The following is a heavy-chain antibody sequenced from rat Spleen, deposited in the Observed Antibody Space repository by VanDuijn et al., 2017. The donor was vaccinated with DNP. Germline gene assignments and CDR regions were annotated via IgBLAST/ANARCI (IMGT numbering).Heavy chain of an antibody. Sequence: EVQLVESGGGLVQPGRSLKLSCVASGFTFSNYYMAWVRQAPKKGLEWVATISYDGSSTYYRDSLKGRFTISRDNAKSTIYLQMDSLRSEDTATYYCARMDAWGPGVMVTVSS. CDR2: ISYDGSST. CDR1: GFTFSNYY. J-gene: IGHJ2*01. V-gene: IGHV5-7*01. CDR3: ARMDA.